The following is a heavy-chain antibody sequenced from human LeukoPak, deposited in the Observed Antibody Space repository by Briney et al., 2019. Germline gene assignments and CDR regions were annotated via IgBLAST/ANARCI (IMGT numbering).Heavy chain of an antibody. J-gene: IGHJ1*01. Sequence: GGSRRLSCAASGLIFSSYAMSWVRQAPGKGLEWVSAISGSGGSTYYADSVKGRFTISRDNSKNALYLQMNILRAEDTAVYYCAKDFIVRIAVAGMSTYFQHWGQGTLVTVSS. V-gene: IGHV3-23*01. CDR1: GLIFSSYA. D-gene: IGHD6-19*01. CDR3: AKDFIVRIAVAGMSTYFQH. CDR2: ISGSGGST.